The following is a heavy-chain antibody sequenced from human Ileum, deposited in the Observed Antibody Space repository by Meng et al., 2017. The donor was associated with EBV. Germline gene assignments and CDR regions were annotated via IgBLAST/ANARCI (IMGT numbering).Heavy chain of an antibody. D-gene: IGHD3-22*01. CDR3: ARNVPGTSTYYD. J-gene: IGHJ4*02. CDR2: SYYTGST. Sequence: QAELQELGPGLVQPSDTLSLTGAVSGCAISSTNWWGWIRQPPGKGLEWIGYSYYTGSTSYNPSLKSRVTMSVDTSKNQFSLNLNSVTAVDTAVYFCARNVPGTSTYYDWGQGTLVTVSS. V-gene: IGHV4-28*01. CDR1: GCAISSTNW.